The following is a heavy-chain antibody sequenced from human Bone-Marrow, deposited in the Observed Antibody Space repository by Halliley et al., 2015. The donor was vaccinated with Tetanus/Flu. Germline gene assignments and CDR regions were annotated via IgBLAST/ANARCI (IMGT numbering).Heavy chain of an antibody. V-gene: IGHV3-23*01. D-gene: IGHD3-22*01. Sequence: MTSYSGDTYYADSVKGRFTISRDNSKKTLYLQMNSLRAEDTAVYYCAKDATGDSSGYYYFDFWGQGTLVTVSS. CDR3: AKDATGDSSGYYYFDF. CDR2: MTSYSGDT. J-gene: IGHJ4*02.